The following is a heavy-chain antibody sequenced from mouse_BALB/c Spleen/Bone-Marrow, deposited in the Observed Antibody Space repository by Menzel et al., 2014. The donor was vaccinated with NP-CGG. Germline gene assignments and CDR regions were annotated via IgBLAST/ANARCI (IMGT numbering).Heavy chain of an antibody. V-gene: IGHV5-6-5*01. CDR3: ARGGGYDYGSWFAY. CDR1: GFTFSSYA. J-gene: IGHJ3*01. CDR2: ISSGGST. Sequence: EVHLVESGGGLVKPRGSLKLSCAASGFTFSSYAMSWVRQTPEKRLEWVASISSGGSTYYPDSVKGRFTISRDNARNILYLQMSSLRSEDTAMYYCARGGGYDYGSWFAYWGQGTLVTVSA. D-gene: IGHD2-4*01.